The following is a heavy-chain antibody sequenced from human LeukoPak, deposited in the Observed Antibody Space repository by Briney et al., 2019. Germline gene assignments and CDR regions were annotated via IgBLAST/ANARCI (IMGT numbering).Heavy chain of an antibody. Sequence: SETLSLTCNVSGGSISSYYWSWIRQPPGKGLERIGYIYYSGSTNYNPSLKSRVTISVDTSKNQFSLKLNSVTAADTAVYYCARRGNRSYWYFDLWGRGTLVTVSS. J-gene: IGHJ2*01. CDR2: IYYSGST. V-gene: IGHV4-59*01. CDR3: ARRGNRSYWYFDL. D-gene: IGHD1-14*01. CDR1: GGSISSYY.